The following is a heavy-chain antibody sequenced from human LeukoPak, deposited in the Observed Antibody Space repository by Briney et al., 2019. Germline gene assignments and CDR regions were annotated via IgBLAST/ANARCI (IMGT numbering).Heavy chain of an antibody. V-gene: IGHV4-34*01. CDR2: IYHSGST. J-gene: IGHJ5*02. CDR3: ARGGQSSSWRDWFDP. D-gene: IGHD6-13*01. CDR1: GGSFSGYY. Sequence: SETLSLTCAVYGGSFSGYYWSWIRQPPGKGLEWIGSIYHSGSTYYNPSLKSRVTISVDTSKNQFSLKLSSVTAADTAVYYCARGGQSSSWRDWFDPWGQGTLVTVSS.